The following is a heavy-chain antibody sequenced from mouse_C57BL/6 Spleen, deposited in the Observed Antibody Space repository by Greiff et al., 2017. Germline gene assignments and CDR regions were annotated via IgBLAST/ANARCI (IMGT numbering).Heavy chain of an antibody. J-gene: IGHJ3*01. CDR2: IYPGSGST. V-gene: IGHV1-55*01. D-gene: IGHD3-2*02. CDR1: GYTFTSYW. Sequence: QVQLQQPGAELVKPGASVKMSCKASGYTFTSYWITWVKQRPGQGLEWIGDIYPGSGSTNYNEKFKSKATLTVDTSSSTAYMQLSSLTSEDSAVYYCARREDSSAAWFAYWGQGTLVTVSA. CDR3: ARREDSSAAWFAY.